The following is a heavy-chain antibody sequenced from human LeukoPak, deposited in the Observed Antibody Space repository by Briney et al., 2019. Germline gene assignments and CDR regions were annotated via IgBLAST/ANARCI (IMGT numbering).Heavy chain of an antibody. CDR1: GGTFSSYA. CDR3: ARTAAGTRIGTTYQGFDY. D-gene: IGHD6-13*01. Sequence: GSSVKVSCKASGGTFSSYAISWVRQAPGQGLEWMGRIIPILGIANYAQKFQGRVTITADKSTSTAYMELSSLRSEDTAVYYCARTAAGTRIGTTYQGFDYWGQGTLVTVSS. CDR2: IIPILGIA. J-gene: IGHJ4*02. V-gene: IGHV1-69*04.